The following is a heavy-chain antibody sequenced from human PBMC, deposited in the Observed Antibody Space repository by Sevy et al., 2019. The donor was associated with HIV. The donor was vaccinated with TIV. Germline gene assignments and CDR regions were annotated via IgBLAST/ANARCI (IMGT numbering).Heavy chain of an antibody. CDR2: ISPLNGDT. Sequence: ASVNVSCEASGYTFTSYRIYWVRQAPGQGLEWMGWISPLNGDTNYAQKFQGRVTMITDTSTSTAYMELRSLRSDDTAVYFCARAFCSGGSCYSLAFWGQGALVTVSS. CDR1: GYTFTSYR. J-gene: IGHJ4*02. V-gene: IGHV1-18*01. CDR3: ARAFCSGGSCYSLAF. D-gene: IGHD2-15*01.